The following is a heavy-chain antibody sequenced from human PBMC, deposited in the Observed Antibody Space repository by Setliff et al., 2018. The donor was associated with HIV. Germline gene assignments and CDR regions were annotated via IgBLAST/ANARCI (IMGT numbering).Heavy chain of an antibody. CDR3: ARAGIAARGGVSYFDY. Sequence: LSLTCTVSGDSISSYYWSWIRQPAGKGLEWIGRIYTSGSTNHNPSLKSRVTMSVDTSKNQFSLKLSSVTAADTAVYYCARAGIAARGGVSYFDYWGQGTLVTVSS. D-gene: IGHD6-6*01. CDR1: GDSISSYY. J-gene: IGHJ4*02. CDR2: IYTSGST. V-gene: IGHV4-4*07.